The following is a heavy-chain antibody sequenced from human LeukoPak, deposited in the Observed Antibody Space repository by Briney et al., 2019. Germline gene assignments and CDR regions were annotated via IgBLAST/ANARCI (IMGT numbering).Heavy chain of an antibody. CDR3: ARGKRYSSGWYYFDY. CDR1: GYTFTSYG. Sequence: ASVKVSCKASGYTFTSYGISWVRQAPGQGLEWMGWISAYNGNTNYAQKLQGRVTITTDTSTSTAYMELRSLRSDDTAVYYCARGKRYSSGWYYFDYWGQGTLVTVSS. V-gene: IGHV1-18*01. CDR2: ISAYNGNT. J-gene: IGHJ4*02. D-gene: IGHD6-19*01.